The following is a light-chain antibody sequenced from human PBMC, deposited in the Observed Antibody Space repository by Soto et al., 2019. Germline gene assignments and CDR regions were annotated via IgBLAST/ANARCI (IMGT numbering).Light chain of an antibody. CDR2: AAS. CDR3: QQSYSTLWT. V-gene: IGKV1-39*01. CDR1: QSISSY. J-gene: IGKJ1*01. Sequence: DIQMTQSPSSLSASVGDRVTLTCRSSQSISSYLNWYHQKPGKAPKLLIYAASSLQSGVPSRFSGSGSGTDFTLTITSLQPEDFTTYYCQQSYSTLWTFGQGTKVEIK.